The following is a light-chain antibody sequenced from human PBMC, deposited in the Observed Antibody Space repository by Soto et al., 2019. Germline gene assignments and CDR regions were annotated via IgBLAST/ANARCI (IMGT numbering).Light chain of an antibody. CDR2: GAS. Sequence: EIVMTQSPATLSVSPEERATLSCRASQSVSDNLAWYQRKPGQAPRLLIYGASTRATGIPARFSGSGSETEFTLTISSLQSEDFAIYYCQQSNNWPYTFGQGTKVDIK. CDR1: QSVSDN. CDR3: QQSNNWPYT. V-gene: IGKV3-15*01. J-gene: IGKJ2*01.